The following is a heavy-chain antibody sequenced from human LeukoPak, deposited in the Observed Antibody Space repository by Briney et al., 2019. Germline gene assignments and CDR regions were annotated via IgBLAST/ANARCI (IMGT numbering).Heavy chain of an antibody. Sequence: GGSLRLSCAASGFTFSNYWMDWVRQAPGKGLVWVSRINTDGSRTTYADSVEGRFTISRDNAKNTLYLQMNSLRADDTAVYFCARGLGGSYPFDCWGQGALVTVSS. D-gene: IGHD3-16*02. J-gene: IGHJ4*02. V-gene: IGHV3-74*01. CDR3: ARGLGGSYPFDC. CDR1: GFTFSNYW. CDR2: INTDGSRT.